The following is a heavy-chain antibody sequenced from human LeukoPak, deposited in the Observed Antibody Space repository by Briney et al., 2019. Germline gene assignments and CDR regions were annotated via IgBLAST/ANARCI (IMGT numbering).Heavy chain of an antibody. CDR3: AKDQTMIRGVGFDY. CDR1: GFTFDNFV. J-gene: IGHJ4*02. Sequence: AGSLRLSCAASGFTFDNFVMSWVRQAPGKGLEWVSGISGSGGSTYYADSLKGRFTISRDNSKNTLYLQMNSLRGEDTAVYYCAKDQTMIRGVGFDYWGQGTLVTVSS. V-gene: IGHV3-23*01. D-gene: IGHD3-10*01. CDR2: ISGSGGST.